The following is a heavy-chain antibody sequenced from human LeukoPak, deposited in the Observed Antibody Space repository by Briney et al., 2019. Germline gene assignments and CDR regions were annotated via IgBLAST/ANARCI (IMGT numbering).Heavy chain of an antibody. CDR3: ARGPRWELQGGFGPSGY. CDR2: IWYDGSNK. J-gene: IGHJ4*02. V-gene: IGHV3-33*01. D-gene: IGHD1-26*01. Sequence: GGSLRLSCAASGFTFSSYGMHWVRQAPGKGLEWVAVIWYDGSNKYYGDSVKGRFTISRDNSKNTLYLQMNSLRAEDTAVYYCARGPRWELQGGFGPSGYWGQGTLVTVSS. CDR1: GFTFSSYG.